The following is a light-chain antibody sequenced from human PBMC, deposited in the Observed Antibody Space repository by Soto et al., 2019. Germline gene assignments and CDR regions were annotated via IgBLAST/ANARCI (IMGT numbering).Light chain of an antibody. J-gene: IGKJ1*01. CDR3: QQYGSSPWT. CDR1: QSVSSSY. CDR2: GAS. V-gene: IGKV3-20*01. Sequence: EIVLTKSPGTMSLSPGERATLSCRASQSVSSSYLAWYQQKPGQAPRLLIYGASSRATGIPDRFSGSGYGTDFTLTISRLEPEDFAVYYCQQYGSSPWTFGQGTKVESK.